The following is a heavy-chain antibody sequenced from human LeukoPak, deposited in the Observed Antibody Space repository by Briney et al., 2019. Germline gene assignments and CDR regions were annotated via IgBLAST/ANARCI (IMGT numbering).Heavy chain of an antibody. CDR3: ARGRSVDF. J-gene: IGHJ4*02. CDR2: INHSGST. Sequence: SETLSLTCAVYGGSFCGYYWSWIRQPPGKGLEWIGEINHSGSTNYNPSLKSRVTISVDTSKNQFSLKLSSVTAADTAVYYCARGRSVDFWGQGTLVTVSS. V-gene: IGHV4-34*01. D-gene: IGHD2-15*01. CDR1: GGSFCGYY.